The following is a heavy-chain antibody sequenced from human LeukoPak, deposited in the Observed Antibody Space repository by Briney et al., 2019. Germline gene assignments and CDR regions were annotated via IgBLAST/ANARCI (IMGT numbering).Heavy chain of an antibody. CDR3: ARDLDGYRSGNGA. D-gene: IGHD5-12*01. CDR1: GFTFSSYW. V-gene: IGHV3-7*01. CDR2: IKEDGSEK. J-gene: IGHJ5*02. Sequence: GGSLRLSCAASGFTFSSYWMSWVRQAPGKGLEWVANIKEDGSEKYYVDSVKGRFTISRDNAKNTLYLQMNSLRVEDTAVYYCARDLDGYRSGNGAWGQGTLVTVSS.